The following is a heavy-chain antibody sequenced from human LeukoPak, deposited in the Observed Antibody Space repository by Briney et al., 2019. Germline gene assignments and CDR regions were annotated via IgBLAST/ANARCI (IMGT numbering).Heavy chain of an antibody. CDR2: IYYSGST. CDR1: GGSISSYY. CDR3: ARWGPIVVVPAANVDYYYYYGMDV. J-gene: IGHJ6*02. Sequence: PSETLSLTCTVSGGSISSYYWSWIRQPPGKGLEWIGYIYYSGSTNYNPSLKSRVTISVDTSKNQFSLKLSSVTAADTAVYYCARWGPIVVVPAANVDYYYYYGMDVWGQGTTVTVSS. V-gene: IGHV4-59*08. D-gene: IGHD2-2*01.